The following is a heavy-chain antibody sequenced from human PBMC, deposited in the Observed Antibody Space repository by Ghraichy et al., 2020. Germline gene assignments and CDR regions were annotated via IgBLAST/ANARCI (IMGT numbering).Heavy chain of an antibody. D-gene: IGHD6-13*01. V-gene: IGHV3-33*01. Sequence: GGSLRLSCAASGFTFNNYAMHWVRQAPGKGLEWVAVIWYDGSNKYYVDSVKGRFTISRDNSKNTLYLQMNSLRDEDTAVYYCARERAGYFFDYWGQGTLVTVSS. CDR1: GFTFNNYA. J-gene: IGHJ4*02. CDR2: IWYDGSNK. CDR3: ARERAGYFFDY.